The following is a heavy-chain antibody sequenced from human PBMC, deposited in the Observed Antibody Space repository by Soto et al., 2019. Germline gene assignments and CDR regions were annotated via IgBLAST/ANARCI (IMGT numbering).Heavy chain of an antibody. CDR2: IIPVLDVT. J-gene: IGHJ6*04. CDR3: ARGGKLGGDLDV. V-gene: IGHV1-69*02. Sequence: QAQLVQSGAEVKKPGSSVKVSCKASGGTFNRETFSWVRQAPGQGLQWMGRIIPVLDVTEYPQNFQGRVTITADTSTSTVYLALSGLGSADTAVYYCARGGKLGGDLDVWGKGTPVIVSS. CDR1: GGTFNRET. D-gene: IGHD3-10*01.